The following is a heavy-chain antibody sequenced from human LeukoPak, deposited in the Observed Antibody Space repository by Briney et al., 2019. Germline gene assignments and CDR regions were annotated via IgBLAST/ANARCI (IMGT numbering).Heavy chain of an antibody. J-gene: IGHJ4*02. Sequence: GSSVKVSCKASGGTFSSYAISWVRQAPGQGLEWMGGIIPIFGTANYAQKFQGRVTITADKSTSTAYMELSSLRSEDTAVYYCARAGGAGYSFFLPCAYWGQGTLVTVSS. CDR2: IIPIFGTA. D-gene: IGHD6-13*01. V-gene: IGHV1-69*06. CDR3: ARAGGAGYSFFLPCAY. CDR1: GGTFSSYA.